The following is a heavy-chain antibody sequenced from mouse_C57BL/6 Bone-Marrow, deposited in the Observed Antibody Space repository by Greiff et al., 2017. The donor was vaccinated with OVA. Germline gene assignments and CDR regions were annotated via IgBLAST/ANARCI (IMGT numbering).Heavy chain of an antibody. CDR3: ARERGFAY. CDR2: INPGSGGT. CDR1: GYAFTNYL. J-gene: IGHJ3*01. Sequence: QVQLQQSGAELVRPGTSVKVSCKASGYAFTNYLIEWVKQRPGQGLEWIGEINPGSGGTNYNEKFKGKATLTADKSSSTAYMQLSSLTSEDSAVFFCARERGFAYWGQGTLVTVSA. V-gene: IGHV1-54*01.